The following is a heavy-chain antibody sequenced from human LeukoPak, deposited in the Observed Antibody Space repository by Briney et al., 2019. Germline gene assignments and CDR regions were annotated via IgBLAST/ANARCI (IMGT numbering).Heavy chain of an antibody. Sequence: GGSLRLSCAASGFTFSSYAMHWVRQAPGKGLEWVALIPYDGSNKYYADSVKGRFTISRDNSKNTLYLQMNSLRVEDTAVYYCARRAGAYSHPYDYWGQGTLVTVSS. CDR2: IPYDGSNK. CDR3: ARRAGAYSHPYDY. V-gene: IGHV3-30*14. CDR1: GFTFSSYA. D-gene: IGHD4/OR15-4a*01. J-gene: IGHJ4*02.